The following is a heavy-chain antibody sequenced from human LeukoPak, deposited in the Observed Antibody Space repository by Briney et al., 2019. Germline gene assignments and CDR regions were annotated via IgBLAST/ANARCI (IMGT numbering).Heavy chain of an antibody. J-gene: IGHJ4*02. V-gene: IGHV1-18*01. CDR1: GYTFTSYG. CDR3: ARAPAGIVVVPAAPIDY. Sequence: ASVKVSCKASGYTFTSYGISWVRQAPGQGLEWMGWISAYNGNTNYAQKLQGRVTMTTDTSTSTAYMELRSLRSDDTAVYYCARAPAGIVVVPAAPIDYWGQGTLVTVSS. D-gene: IGHD2-2*01. CDR2: ISAYNGNT.